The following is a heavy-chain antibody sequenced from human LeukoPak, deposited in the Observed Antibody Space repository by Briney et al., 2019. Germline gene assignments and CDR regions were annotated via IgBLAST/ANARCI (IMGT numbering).Heavy chain of an antibody. CDR1: GDSMNSHY. CDR3: ARDPTTVTKGLDI. V-gene: IGHV4-59*11. J-gene: IGHJ3*02. CDR2: ISYIGST. D-gene: IGHD4-17*01. Sequence: SETLSLTCTVSGDSMNSHYWSWIRQPPGKGLEWIGYISYIGSTNYNPSLKSRVTISVDTSKNQFSLRLSSVTAADTAVYYCARDPTTVTKGLDIWGQGTMVTVSS.